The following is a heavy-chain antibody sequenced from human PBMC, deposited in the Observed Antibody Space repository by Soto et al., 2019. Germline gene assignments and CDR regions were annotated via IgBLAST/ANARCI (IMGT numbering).Heavy chain of an antibody. CDR1: GFTFSSYA. Sequence: GGSLRLSCAASGFTFSSYAMSWVRQAPGKGLEWVSAISGSGGSTYYADSVKGRFTISRDNSKNTLYLQMNSLRAEDTAVYYCAKDSTEKEYYYYGMDVWGQGTTVTVSS. CDR3: AKDSTEKEYYYYGMDV. J-gene: IGHJ6*02. CDR2: ISGSGGST. V-gene: IGHV3-23*01.